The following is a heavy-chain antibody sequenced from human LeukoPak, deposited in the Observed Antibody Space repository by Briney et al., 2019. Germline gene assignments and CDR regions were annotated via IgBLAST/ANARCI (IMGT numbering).Heavy chain of an antibody. CDR1: GFTVSSNY. J-gene: IGHJ6*03. CDR3: ARDPGFVDYYYYMDV. V-gene: IGHV3-53*01. Sequence: PGGSLRLSCAASGFTVSSNYMSWVRQAPGKGLEWVSVIYSGGSTYYADSVKGRFTISRDNSQNTLYLQMNSLRAEDTAVYYCARDPGFVDYYYYMDVWGKGTTVTVSS. D-gene: IGHD3-10*01. CDR2: IYSGGST.